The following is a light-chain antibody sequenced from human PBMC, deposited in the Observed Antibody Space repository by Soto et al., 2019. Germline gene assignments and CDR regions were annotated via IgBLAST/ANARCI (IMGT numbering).Light chain of an antibody. V-gene: IGLV2-14*01. CDR2: VGS. CDR3: TSHSSSGTLAV. Sequence: QSALTQPASVSGSPGQSITISCNGTSSDIGGFNWVSWYQQHPGRAPKLIIFVGSGRPSGVSNRFSGSRSDNTASLTISGLQAEDEADYYCTSHSSSGTLAVFGTGTKLTVL. J-gene: IGLJ1*01. CDR1: SSDIGGFNW.